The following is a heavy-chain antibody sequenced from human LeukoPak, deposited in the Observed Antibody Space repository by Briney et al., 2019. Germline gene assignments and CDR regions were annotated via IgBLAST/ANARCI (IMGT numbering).Heavy chain of an antibody. CDR3: ARDISYGNDPDY. Sequence: GGSLRLSCAASGFTFSSYSMNWVRQAPGKGLEWVSSISSSSSYIYYADSVKGRFTISRDNAKNSLYLQMNSLRAEDTAVYYCARDISYGNDPDYWGQGTLVTVSS. J-gene: IGHJ4*02. CDR1: GFTFSSYS. CDR2: ISSSSSYI. V-gene: IGHV3-21*01. D-gene: IGHD5-18*01.